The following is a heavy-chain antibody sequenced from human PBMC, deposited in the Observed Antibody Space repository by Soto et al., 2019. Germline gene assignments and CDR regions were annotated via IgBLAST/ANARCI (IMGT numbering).Heavy chain of an antibody. J-gene: IGHJ6*03. CDR2: IYPGDSDT. V-gene: IGHV5-51*01. D-gene: IGHD6-13*01. Sequence: GESLKISCKGSGYSFTSYWIGWVRQMPGKGLEWMGIIYPGDSDTRYSPSFQGQVTISADKSISTAYLQWSSLKASDTAMYYCATCIAAAGKGYYYYYMDVWGKGTTVTVSS. CDR1: GYSFTSYW. CDR3: ATCIAAAGKGYYYYYMDV.